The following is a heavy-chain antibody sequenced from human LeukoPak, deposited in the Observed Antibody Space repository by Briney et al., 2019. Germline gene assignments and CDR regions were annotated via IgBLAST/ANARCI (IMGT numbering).Heavy chain of an antibody. Sequence: GGSLRLSCAASGFTFSSYAMSWVRQAPGKGLEWVSAISGSGGSTYYADSVKGRFTISRDNAKNSLYLQMNSLRAEDMAVYYCARDWGLHAHFDYWGQGTLVTVSS. CDR3: ARDWGLHAHFDY. J-gene: IGHJ4*02. CDR1: GFTFSSYA. CDR2: ISGSGGST. V-gene: IGHV3-23*01. D-gene: IGHD4-11*01.